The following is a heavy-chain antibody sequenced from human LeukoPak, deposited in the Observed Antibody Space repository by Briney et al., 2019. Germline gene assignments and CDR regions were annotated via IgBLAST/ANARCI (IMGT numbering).Heavy chain of an antibody. CDR3: ARRNYASAFDI. CDR1: GFTFNNYA. V-gene: IGHV3-23*01. J-gene: IGHJ3*02. CDR2: ISSGGGST. D-gene: IGHD1-7*01. Sequence: PGGSLRLSCAASGFTFNNYALSWVRQAPGMGLEWVSLISSGGGSTYYAESVKGRLTISRDNSKNTLYLQMNSLRAEDTAVYYCARRNYASAFDIWGQGTMVTVSS.